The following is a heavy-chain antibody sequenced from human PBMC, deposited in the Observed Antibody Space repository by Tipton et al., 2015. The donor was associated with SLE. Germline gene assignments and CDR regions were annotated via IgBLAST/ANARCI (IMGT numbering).Heavy chain of an antibody. J-gene: IGHJ4*02. D-gene: IGHD6-13*01. V-gene: IGHV4-31*03. CDR1: GGSISSGGYY. Sequence: TLSLTCTVSGGSISSGGYYWSWIRQHPGKGLEWIGYIYYSGSTYYNPSLKIRVTISVDTSKNQFSLKLSSVTAADTAVYYCARREIAAAVYFDYWGQGTLVTGSS. CDR3: ARREIAAAVYFDY. CDR2: IYYSGST.